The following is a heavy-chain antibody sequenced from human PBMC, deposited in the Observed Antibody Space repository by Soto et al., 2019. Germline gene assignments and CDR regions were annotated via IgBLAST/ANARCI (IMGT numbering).Heavy chain of an antibody. J-gene: IGHJ5*02. CDR1: GGTFSSYA. CDR2: IIPIFGTA. CDR3: AREADGYNLGYNWFDP. Sequence: QVQLVQSGAEVKKPGSSVKVSCKASGGTFSSYAISWVRQAPGQGLEWMGGIIPIFGTANYAQKFQGRVTITADESTSTAYMELSSLRSDDTSVYYCAREADGYNLGYNWFDPWGQGTLVTVSS. V-gene: IGHV1-69*12. D-gene: IGHD5-12*01.